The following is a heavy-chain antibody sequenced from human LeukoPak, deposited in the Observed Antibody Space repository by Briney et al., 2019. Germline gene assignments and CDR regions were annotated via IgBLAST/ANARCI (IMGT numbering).Heavy chain of an antibody. D-gene: IGHD1-26*01. CDR2: IYYSGST. CDR3: ARDGYSGSYSLGAFDI. Sequence: SETLSLTCTVSGGSISSYYWSWIRQPPGKGLEWIGYIYYSGSTNYNPSLKSRVTISVDTSKNQFSLKLSSVTAADTAVYYCARDGYSGSYSLGAFDIWGQGTMVAVSS. J-gene: IGHJ3*02. V-gene: IGHV4-59*01. CDR1: GGSISSYY.